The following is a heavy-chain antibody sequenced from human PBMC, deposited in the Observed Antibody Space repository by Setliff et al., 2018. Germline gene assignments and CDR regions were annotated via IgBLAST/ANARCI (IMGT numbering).Heavy chain of an antibody. D-gene: IGHD3-3*01. CDR1: GYAFTTYY. J-gene: IGHJ4*02. CDR2: INPSDGST. V-gene: IGHV1-46*01. CDR3: ARENMAKNFWGEHSDY. Sequence: EASVKVSCKASGYAFTTYYKHWVRQAPGQGLEWIGVINPSDGSTTYAQKFQGRVTMTRDTSTNTVYMQLSSLRSEDTAVYYCARENMAKNFWGEHSDYWGQGTLVTSPQ.